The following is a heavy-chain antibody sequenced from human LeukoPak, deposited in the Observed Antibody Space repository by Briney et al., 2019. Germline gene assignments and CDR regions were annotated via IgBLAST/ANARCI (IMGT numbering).Heavy chain of an antibody. CDR3: ASWSPTYYYDSSGYYDQPFDY. V-gene: IGHV1-69*13. Sequence: EASVTVSCKASGGTFSSYAISWVRQAPGQGLEWMGGIIPIFGTANYAQKFQGRVTITADEPTSTAYMELSSLRSEDTAVYYCASWSPTYYYDSSGYYDQPFDYWGQGTLVTVSS. J-gene: IGHJ4*02. CDR2: IIPIFGTA. D-gene: IGHD3-22*01. CDR1: GGTFSSYA.